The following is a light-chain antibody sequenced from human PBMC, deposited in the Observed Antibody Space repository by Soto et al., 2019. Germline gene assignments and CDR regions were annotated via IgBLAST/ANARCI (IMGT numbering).Light chain of an antibody. Sequence: QLVLPQSPSASASLGASVKLTCTLSSGHSTYAIAWHQQQPDKGPRYLMKVNSDGSQSKGDGVPDRFSGSSSGADRYLTISSLQSEDEAAYYCQTWDIGTWVFGGGTKVTVL. CDR1: SGHSTYA. V-gene: IGLV4-69*01. CDR2: VNSDGSQ. CDR3: QTWDIGTWV. J-gene: IGLJ3*02.